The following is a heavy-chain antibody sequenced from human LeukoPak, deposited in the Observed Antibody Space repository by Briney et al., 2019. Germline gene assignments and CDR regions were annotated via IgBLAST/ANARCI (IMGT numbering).Heavy chain of an antibody. J-gene: IGHJ4*02. D-gene: IGHD3-22*01. CDR1: GFTFSSYA. CDR3: ARDLGRNYYDSSGPRGPFDY. V-gene: IGHV3-30-3*01. Sequence: GGSLRLSCAASGFTFSSYAMHWVRQAPGKGLEWVAVISYDGSNKYYADSVKGRFTISRDNSKNTLYLQMNSLRAEDTAVHYCARDLGRNYYDSSGPRGPFDYWGQGTLVTVSS. CDR2: ISYDGSNK.